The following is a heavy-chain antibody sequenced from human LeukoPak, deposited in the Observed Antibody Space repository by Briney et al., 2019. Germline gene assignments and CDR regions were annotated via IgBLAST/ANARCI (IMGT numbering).Heavy chain of an antibody. CDR2: MNPNSGNT. J-gene: IGHJ6*03. CDR3: ARAAQRTYYHYYMDV. Sequence: ASVKVSCKASGYTFTSYDINWVRQATGQGLEWMGWMNPNSGNTGYAQKFQGRVTITRNTSISTAYMELSSLGSEDTAVCYCARAAQRTYYHYYMDVWGKGTTVTVSS. V-gene: IGHV1-8*03. CDR1: GYTFTSYD. D-gene: IGHD6-25*01.